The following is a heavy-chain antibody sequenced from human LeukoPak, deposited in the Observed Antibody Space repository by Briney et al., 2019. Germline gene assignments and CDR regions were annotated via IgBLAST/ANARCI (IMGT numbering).Heavy chain of an antibody. J-gene: IGHJ4*02. CDR1: GFSFSDAW. D-gene: IGHD3-16*01. CDR3: TWTTFRGVTGGR. V-gene: IGHV3-15*01. Sequence: GGSLRLSCAASGFSFSDAWMSWVRQAPGEGLERVSRIKSKTSGGAVDYATPVRDRFTISRDDSKTTVYLQMNSLKTEDTAVYHCTWTTFRGVTGGRWGQGTLVTVSS. CDR2: IKSKTSGGAV.